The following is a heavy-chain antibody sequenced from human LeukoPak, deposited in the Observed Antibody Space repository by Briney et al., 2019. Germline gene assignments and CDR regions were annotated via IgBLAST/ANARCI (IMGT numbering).Heavy chain of an antibody. Sequence: ETLSLTCVVNGGSFSGYYWSWIRQPPGKGLEWVANIKQDGSEKYYVDSVKGRFTISRDNAKNSLYLQMNSLRAEDTAVYYCARTPYCSSTSCYDFDYWGQGTLVTVSS. CDR3: ARTPYCSSTSCYDFDY. CDR2: IKQDGSEK. CDR1: GGSFSGYY. V-gene: IGHV3-7*01. J-gene: IGHJ4*02. D-gene: IGHD2-2*01.